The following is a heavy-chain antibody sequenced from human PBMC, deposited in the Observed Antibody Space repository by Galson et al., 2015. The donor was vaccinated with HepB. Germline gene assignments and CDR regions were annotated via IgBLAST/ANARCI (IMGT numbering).Heavy chain of an antibody. CDR3: ARDLTPMYYYDSSGRAPGVWGY. V-gene: IGHV3-48*01. Sequence: SLRLSCAASGFTFSSYSMNWVRQAPGQGLEWVSYISSSSSTIYYADSVKGRFTISRDNAKNSLYLQMNSLRAEDTAVYYCARDLTPMYYYDSSGRAPGVWGYWGQGTLVTVSS. CDR1: GFTFSSYS. J-gene: IGHJ4*02. D-gene: IGHD3-22*01. CDR2: ISSSSSTI.